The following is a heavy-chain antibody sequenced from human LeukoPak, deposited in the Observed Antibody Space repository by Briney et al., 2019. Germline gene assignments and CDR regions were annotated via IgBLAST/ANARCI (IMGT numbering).Heavy chain of an antibody. CDR1: GFTFDDYA. Sequence: GGSLRLSCAASGFTFDDYAMHWVRQAPGKGLEWVSGISWNSGSIGYADSVKGRFTISRDNAKNSLYLQMNSLRAEYTALYYCAKGVSSSCYLFDYWGQGTLVTVSS. CDR2: ISWNSGSI. V-gene: IGHV3-9*01. CDR3: AKGVSSSCYLFDY. J-gene: IGHJ4*02. D-gene: IGHD6-13*01.